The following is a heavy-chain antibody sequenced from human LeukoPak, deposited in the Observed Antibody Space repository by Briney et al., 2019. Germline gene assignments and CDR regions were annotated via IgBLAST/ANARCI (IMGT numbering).Heavy chain of an antibody. Sequence: GGSLRLSCAASGFTFSSYWMSWVRQAPGKGLEWVADIKQDGSEKYYVDSVKGRFTISRDNAKNSLYLQMNSLRAEDTAVYYCARVGYPQTFIYYYYYYMDVWGKGTTVTVSS. V-gene: IGHV3-7*01. CDR3: ARVGYPQTFIYYYYYYMDV. CDR2: IKQDGSEK. D-gene: IGHD3-16*02. J-gene: IGHJ6*03. CDR1: GFTFSSYW.